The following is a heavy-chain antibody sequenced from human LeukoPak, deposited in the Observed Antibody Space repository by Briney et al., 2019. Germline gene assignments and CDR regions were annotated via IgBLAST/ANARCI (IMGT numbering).Heavy chain of an antibody. Sequence: GASVKVSCKASGYTFTSYDINWMRQATGQGLEWMGWMNPNSGNTGYAQKFQGRVTITRNTSISTAYMELSSLRSEDTAVYYCARGTRYYDSSGHLRYYYYYMDVWGKGTTVTVSS. CDR3: ARGTRYYDSSGHLRYYYYYMDV. V-gene: IGHV1-8*03. CDR1: GYTFTSYD. J-gene: IGHJ6*03. CDR2: MNPNSGNT. D-gene: IGHD3-22*01.